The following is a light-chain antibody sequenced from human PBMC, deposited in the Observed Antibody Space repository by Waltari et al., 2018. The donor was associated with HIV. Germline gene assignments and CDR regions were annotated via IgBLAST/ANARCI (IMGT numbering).Light chain of an antibody. V-gene: IGLV2-11*01. J-gene: IGLJ3*02. Sequence: QSALTQPRSVYGCPGESGTISCTETRSDVGGDNYVAWYQQHPGKAPKVMISDVSKRPSGVPDRFSGSKSGNTSSLTIAGLQAADEAASYCCSYAGSSIWVFGGGTTLTVL. CDR1: RSDVGGDNY. CDR3: CSYAGSSIWV. CDR2: DVS.